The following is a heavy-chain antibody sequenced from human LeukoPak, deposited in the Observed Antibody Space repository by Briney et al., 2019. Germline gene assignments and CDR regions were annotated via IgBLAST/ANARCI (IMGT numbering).Heavy chain of an antibody. J-gene: IGHJ4*02. D-gene: IGHD3-22*01. CDR1: GFTVNSNY. V-gene: IGHV3-53*01. Sequence: PGGSLTLPCAASGFTVNSNYMSWLPQAPGKALEWVSVIYSGGSTYYADSVKGRFTISRDNSKNTLYLQMNSLRAEDTAVYYCARADYDSSGYDYWGQGTLVTVSS. CDR2: IYSGGST. CDR3: ARADYDSSGYDY.